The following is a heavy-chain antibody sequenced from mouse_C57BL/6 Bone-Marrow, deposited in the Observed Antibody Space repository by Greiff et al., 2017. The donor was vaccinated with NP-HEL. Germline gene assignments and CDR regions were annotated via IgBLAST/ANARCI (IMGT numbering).Heavy chain of an antibody. J-gene: IGHJ4*01. V-gene: IGHV5-6*01. D-gene: IGHD2-4*01. CDR1: GFTFSSYG. CDR3: ARHVVDYDYGGYAMDY. CDR2: ISSGGSYT. Sequence: EVQLVESGGDLVKPGGSLKLSCAASGFTFSSYGMSWVRQTPDKRLEWVATISSGGSYTYYPDSVKGRFTISRDTAKNTLYLQMSSLKSEDTAMYYCARHVVDYDYGGYAMDYWGQGTSVTVSS.